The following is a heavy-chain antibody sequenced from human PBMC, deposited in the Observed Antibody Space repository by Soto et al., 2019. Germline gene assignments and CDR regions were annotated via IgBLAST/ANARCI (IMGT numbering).Heavy chain of an antibody. CDR2: ISIDGKTK. CDR3: GRGFVRGPPAYLDC. D-gene: IGHD3-10*02. J-gene: IGHJ4*02. CDR1: GFTFSRYD. Sequence: GGSLRLSCAASGFTFSRYDFHWVRQPPGKGLEWLAVISIDGKTKYYADSVKGRFTISRDNSKSTLYLDMNSLRGDDTAVYYCGRGFVRGPPAYLDCWGQGTLVTVSS. V-gene: IGHV3-30*04.